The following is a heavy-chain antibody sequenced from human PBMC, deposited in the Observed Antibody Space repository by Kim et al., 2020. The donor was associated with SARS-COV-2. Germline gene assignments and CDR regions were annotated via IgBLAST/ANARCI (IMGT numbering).Heavy chain of an antibody. D-gene: IGHD3-9*01. CDR3: ATKDKGRNKETYYDILTGYYSDYYYYGMDV. CDR2: ISGDGGST. V-gene: IGHV3-43*02. Sequence: GGSLRLSCAASGFTFDDYAMHWVRQAPGKGLEWVSLISGDGGSTYYADSVKGRFTISRDNSKNSLYLQMNSPRTEDTALYYCATKDKGRNKETYYDILTGYYSDYYYYGMDVWGQGTTVTVSS. J-gene: IGHJ6*02. CDR1: GFTFDDYA.